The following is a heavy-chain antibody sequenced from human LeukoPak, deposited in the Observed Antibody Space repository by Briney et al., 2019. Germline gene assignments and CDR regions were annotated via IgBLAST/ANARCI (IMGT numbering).Heavy chain of an antibody. CDR3: ARAPSEIGVYYPEYFRH. CDR2: IKSDVKT. V-gene: IGHV3-74*01. Sequence: GGSLRLSCAASGFTFSSFWMHWVRQPPGKGLVWVSRIKSDVKTNAADSEKGRFTISRDNAKNTVSLQMNSLRAEDTGVYYCARAPSEIGVYYPEYFRHWGKGTLVTVSS. D-gene: IGHD3-22*01. J-gene: IGHJ1*01. CDR1: GFTFSSFW.